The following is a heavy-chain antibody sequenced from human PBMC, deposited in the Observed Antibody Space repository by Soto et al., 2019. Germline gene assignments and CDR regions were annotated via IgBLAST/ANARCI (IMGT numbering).Heavy chain of an antibody. CDR3: ARQVEWFERGDCYYYMDV. V-gene: IGHV5-51*01. CDR2: IYPGDSDT. Sequence: GESLKISCKGSGYSFTSYWIGWVRQMPGKGLEWMGIIYPGDSDTRYSPSFQGQVTISADKSISTAYLQWSSLKASDTAMYYCARQVEWFERGDCYYYMDVWGKGTTVIVSS. CDR1: GYSFTSYW. J-gene: IGHJ6*03. D-gene: IGHD3-3*01.